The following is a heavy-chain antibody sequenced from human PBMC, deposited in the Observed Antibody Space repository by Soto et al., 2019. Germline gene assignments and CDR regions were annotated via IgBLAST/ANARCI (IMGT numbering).Heavy chain of an antibody. D-gene: IGHD3-10*01. Sequence: SETLSLTCAVYGGSFSCYYWSWIRQPPGKGLEWIGEINHSGSTNYNPSLKSRVTISVDTSKNQFSLKLSSVTAADTAVYYCARGFWDYYGSGSYYPSPTYYYYYGMDVWGQGTTVTVSS. CDR1: GGSFSCYY. V-gene: IGHV4-34*01. CDR3: ARGFWDYYGSGSYYPSPTYYYYYGMDV. CDR2: INHSGST. J-gene: IGHJ6*02.